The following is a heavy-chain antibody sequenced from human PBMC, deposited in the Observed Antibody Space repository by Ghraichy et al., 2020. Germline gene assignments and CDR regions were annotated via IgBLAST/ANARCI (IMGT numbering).Heavy chain of an antibody. CDR2: MSADGDRK. Sequence: GESLNISCATSGFTFASYAMSWVRQAPGKGLEWVSAMSADGDRKYYADSVKGRFTISRDNSKNTLYLQMNSLRAEDTATYFCAKERSDFYDTGGYYYLFLFDAFDTWGQGTVVTVSS. CDR1: GFTFASYA. J-gene: IGHJ3*02. CDR3: AKERSDFYDTGGYYYLFLFDAFDT. V-gene: IGHV3-23*01. D-gene: IGHD3-22*01.